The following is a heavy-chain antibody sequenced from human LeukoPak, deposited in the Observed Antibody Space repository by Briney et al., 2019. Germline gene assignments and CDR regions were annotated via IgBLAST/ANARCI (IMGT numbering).Heavy chain of an antibody. Sequence: SETLSLTCTVSGGSISSYYWSWIRQPAGKGLEWIGRIYTSGSTNYNPSLKSRVTMSVDTSKNQFSLKLSSVTAADTAVYYCARDHSEYSGGWYDVGYYFDYWGQGTLVTVSS. V-gene: IGHV4-4*07. CDR1: GGSISSYY. CDR2: IYTSGST. J-gene: IGHJ4*02. CDR3: ARDHSEYSGGWYDVGYYFDY. D-gene: IGHD6-19*01.